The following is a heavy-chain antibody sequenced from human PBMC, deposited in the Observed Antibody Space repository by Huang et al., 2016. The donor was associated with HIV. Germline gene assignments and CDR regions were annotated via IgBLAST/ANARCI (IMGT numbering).Heavy chain of an antibody. J-gene: IGHJ6*03. CDR3: ARGYNFWSGYYTDKYYMDV. CDR2: SQWKCESA. CDR1: GFTLDDFG. D-gene: IGHD3-3*01. Sequence: EVILVESGGGVVRPGGSLRLSCAVSGFTLDDFGMSWVRQAPWKGVEWVSGSQWKCESASYADSLKGRFTVSKDKANNSLFLQMNSLRAEDTALYYCARGYNFWSGYYTDKYYMDVWGKGTTVVVSS. V-gene: IGHV3-20*04.